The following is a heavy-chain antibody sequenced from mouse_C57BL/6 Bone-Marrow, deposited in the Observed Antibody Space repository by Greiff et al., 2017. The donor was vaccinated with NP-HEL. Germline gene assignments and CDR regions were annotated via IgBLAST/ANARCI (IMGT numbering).Heavy chain of an antibody. CDR2: IDPETGGT. CDR3: TKMGGWLLLGY. CDR1: GYTFTDYE. V-gene: IGHV1-15*01. Sequence: QVQLQQSGAELVRPGASVTLSCKASGYTFTDYEMHWVKQTPVHGLEWIGAIDPETGGTAYNQKFKGKAILTADKSSSTAYMELRSLTAEDSAVYYCTKMGGWLLLGYWGQGTSVTVSS. D-gene: IGHD2-3*01. J-gene: IGHJ4*01.